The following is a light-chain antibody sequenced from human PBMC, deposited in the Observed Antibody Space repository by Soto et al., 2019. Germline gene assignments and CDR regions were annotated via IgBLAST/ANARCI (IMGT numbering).Light chain of an antibody. V-gene: IGKV3-11*01. CDR3: QQYNKWPLIT. CDR2: DAS. Sequence: EIVLTQSPATLSLSPVERATLSCMASQSVSSYLAWYQQKPGQAPRLLIYDASNRATGIPARFSGSGSGTDFTLTISSLQSEDFALYYCQQYNKWPLITFGQGTRLEIK. J-gene: IGKJ5*01. CDR1: QSVSSY.